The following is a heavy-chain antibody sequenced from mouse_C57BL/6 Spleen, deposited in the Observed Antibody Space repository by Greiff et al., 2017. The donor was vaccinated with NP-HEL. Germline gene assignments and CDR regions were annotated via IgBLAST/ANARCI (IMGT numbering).Heavy chain of an antibody. Sequence: EVKVVESGGGLVKPGGSLKLSCAASGFTFSDYGMHWVRQAPEKGLEWVAYISSGSSTIYYADTVKGRFTISRDNAKNTLFLQMTSLRSEDTAMYYCARRDSNYVRAMDYWGQGTSVTVSS. V-gene: IGHV5-17*01. CDR1: GFTFSDYG. CDR3: ARRDSNYVRAMDY. CDR2: ISSGSSTI. D-gene: IGHD2-5*01. J-gene: IGHJ4*01.